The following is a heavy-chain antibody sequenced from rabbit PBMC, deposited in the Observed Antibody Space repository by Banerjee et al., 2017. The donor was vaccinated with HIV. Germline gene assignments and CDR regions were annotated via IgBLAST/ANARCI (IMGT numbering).Heavy chain of an antibody. CDR1: GFSFSSSYW. CDR2: IYNGDGRT. J-gene: IGHJ4*01. Sequence: QSLEESGGDLVKPGASLTLTCTASGFSFSSSYWICWVRQAPGKGPEWIACIYNGDGRTTYASWAKGRFTISKTSSTTVTLQMTSLTAADTATYFCARDLAASTYNLWGPGTLVTVS. V-gene: IGHV1S40*01. D-gene: IGHD8-1*01. CDR3: ARDLAASTYNL.